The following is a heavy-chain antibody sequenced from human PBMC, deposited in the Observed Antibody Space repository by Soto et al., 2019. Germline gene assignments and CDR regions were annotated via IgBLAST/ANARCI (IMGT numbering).Heavy chain of an antibody. J-gene: IGHJ4*02. Sequence: LRLSCAASGFTFTSYAMSWVRLTPGKGLEWVSAISGSGSNTFYADSVRGRFTISRDNSKSTVFLQMNNLRAEDTAVYFCARDRATFDYWGQGTRVTVSS. D-gene: IGHD1-26*01. V-gene: IGHV3-23*01. CDR2: ISGSGSNT. CDR1: GFTFTSYA. CDR3: ARDRATFDY.